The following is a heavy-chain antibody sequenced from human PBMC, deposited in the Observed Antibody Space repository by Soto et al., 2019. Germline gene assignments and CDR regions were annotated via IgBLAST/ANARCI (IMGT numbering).Heavy chain of an antibody. CDR2: ISNDGSNK. CDR1: GFTFSSYA. Sequence: PGGSLRLSCAASGFTFSSYAMHWVRQAPGKGLEWVAVISNDGSNKHYADSVKGRFTISRDKSKNTLYLQMNSLRAEDTAVYYCARQAKIGDRSQFYFDSWGQGTLVTVSS. J-gene: IGHJ4*02. D-gene: IGHD3-16*01. CDR3: ARQAKIGDRSQFYFDS. V-gene: IGHV3-30-3*01.